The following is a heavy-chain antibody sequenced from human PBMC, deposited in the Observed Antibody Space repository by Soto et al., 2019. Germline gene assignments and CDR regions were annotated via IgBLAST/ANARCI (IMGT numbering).Heavy chain of an antibody. J-gene: IGHJ4*02. CDR1: GGSVNSYY. V-gene: IGHV4-59*02. CDR2: IFYSGST. CDR3: ARGTLTSYFDY. Sequence: SETLSLTCTVSGGSVNSYYWSWIRQPPGKGLEWIGYIFYSGSTKSNPSLKSRVTVSVDTPKNQFSLKLSSVTAADTAVYYCARGTLTSYFDYWGQGTLVTVSS.